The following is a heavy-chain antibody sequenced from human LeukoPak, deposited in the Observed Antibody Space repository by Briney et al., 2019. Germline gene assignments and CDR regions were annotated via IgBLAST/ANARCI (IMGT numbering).Heavy chain of an antibody. J-gene: IGHJ5*02. CDR3: ARVGAAAHNWFDP. D-gene: IGHD6-13*01. CDR2: INHSGST. Sequence: PSETLSLTCAVYGGSFSGYYWSWIRQPPGKGLEWIGEINHSGSTNYNPSLKSRVTISVDTSKNQFSLKLSSVTAADTAVYYCARVGAAAHNWFDPWGQGTLVTVSS. V-gene: IGHV4-34*01. CDR1: GGSFSGYY.